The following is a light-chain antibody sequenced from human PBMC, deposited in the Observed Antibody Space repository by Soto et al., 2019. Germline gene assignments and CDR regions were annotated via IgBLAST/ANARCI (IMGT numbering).Light chain of an antibody. CDR1: KLGDRF. V-gene: IGLV3-1*01. Sequence: SYELTQPPSVSVSPGQTASIPCSGDKLGDRFACWYQQKPGQSPVMVIHQDTRRPSGIPERFSGSNSGNTATLTISGTQAMDEADYYCQAWDSSTGLVFGGGTKLTVL. J-gene: IGLJ2*01. CDR3: QAWDSSTGLV. CDR2: QDT.